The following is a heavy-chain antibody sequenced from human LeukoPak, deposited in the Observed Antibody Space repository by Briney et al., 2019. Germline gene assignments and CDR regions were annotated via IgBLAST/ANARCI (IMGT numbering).Heavy chain of an antibody. Sequence: ASVEVSCKASGYTFTRYDINWVRQATGQGLEWMGWMNPNSGNTGYAQKFQGRVTMTRNTSISTAYMELSSLRSEDTAVYYCARPTREGSDGYYGSGSYYDYWGQGTLVTVSS. V-gene: IGHV1-8*01. J-gene: IGHJ4*02. CDR2: MNPNSGNT. CDR3: ARPTREGSDGYYGSGSYYDY. CDR1: GYTFTRYD. D-gene: IGHD3-10*01.